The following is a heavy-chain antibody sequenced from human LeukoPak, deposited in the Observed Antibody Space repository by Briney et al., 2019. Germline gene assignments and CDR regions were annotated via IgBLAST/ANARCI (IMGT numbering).Heavy chain of an antibody. D-gene: IGHD6-19*01. CDR3: AALYSSGWYYFDY. CDR1: GCSISSGGYS. Sequence: SETLSLTCTVSGCSISSGGYSWSWIRQPPGTGLEWIGYIYHSGSTYYNPSLKSRVTISVDRSKNQFSLKLSSVTAADTAVYYCAALYSSGWYYFDYWGQGTLVAVSS. CDR2: IYHSGST. J-gene: IGHJ4*02. V-gene: IGHV4-30-2*01.